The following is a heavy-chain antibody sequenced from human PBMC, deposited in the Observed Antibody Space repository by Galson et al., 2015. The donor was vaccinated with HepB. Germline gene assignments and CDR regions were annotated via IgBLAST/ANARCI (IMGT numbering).Heavy chain of an antibody. J-gene: IGHJ4*02. Sequence: SLRLSCAASGFTVSSNYMSWVRQAPGKGLEWVSVIYSGGSTYYADSVKGRFTISRDNSKNTLYLQMSSLRAEDTAVYYCVKGWLRQNFDYWGQGTLVTVSS. CDR1: GFTVSSNY. CDR2: IYSGGST. CDR3: VKGWLRQNFDY. V-gene: IGHV3-66*01. D-gene: IGHD5-12*01.